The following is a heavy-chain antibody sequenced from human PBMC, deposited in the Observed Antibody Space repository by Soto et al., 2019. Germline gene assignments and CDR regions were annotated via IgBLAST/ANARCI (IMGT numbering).Heavy chain of an antibody. D-gene: IGHD4-4*01. J-gene: IGHJ6*02. V-gene: IGHV3-33*01. CDR3: GRKPRSKYPGGGYYYYGMDV. CDR2: IWYDGSNK. Sequence: QVQLVESGGGVVQPGRSLRLSCAASGFTFSSYGMHWVRQAPGKGLEWVAVIWYDGSNKYYADSVKGRFTISRDNSKNTLFLQMNSLRAEATVLYDGGRKPRSKYPGGGYYYYGMDVWGQGTTVTVSS. CDR1: GFTFSSYG.